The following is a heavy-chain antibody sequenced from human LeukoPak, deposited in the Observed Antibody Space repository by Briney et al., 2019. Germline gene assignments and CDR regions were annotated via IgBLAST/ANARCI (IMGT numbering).Heavy chain of an antibody. D-gene: IGHD4-11*01. Sequence: PSETLSLTCAVYGGSFSGYYWSWIRQPPGKGPEWIGEINHSGSTNYNPSLKSRVTISVDTSKNQFSLKLSSVTAADTAVYYCARGRYSNTQFDYWGQGTLVTVSS. CDR1: GGSFSGYY. J-gene: IGHJ4*02. V-gene: IGHV4-34*01. CDR2: INHSGST. CDR3: ARGRYSNTQFDY.